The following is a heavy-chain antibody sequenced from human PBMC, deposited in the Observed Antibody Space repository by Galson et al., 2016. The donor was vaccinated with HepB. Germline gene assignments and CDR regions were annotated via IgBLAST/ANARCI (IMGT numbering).Heavy chain of an antibody. CDR2: TYFRGRT. Sequence: SETLSLTCTVSGASIGSSSYYWGWIRQPPGQGLEGVGTTYFRGRTYYNPSLKSRVTISVDTSKNQFSLRLSSVTAADTAVYYCARTEESSDAFDLWGQGRLVTVSS. V-gene: IGHV4-39*07. CDR1: GASIGSSSYY. CDR3: ARTEESSDAFDL. D-gene: IGHD3-10*01. J-gene: IGHJ3*01.